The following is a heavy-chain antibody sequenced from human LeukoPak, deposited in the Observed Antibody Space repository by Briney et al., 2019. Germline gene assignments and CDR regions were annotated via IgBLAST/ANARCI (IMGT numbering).Heavy chain of an antibody. Sequence: KPSETLSLTCAVYGGSFSGYYWSWIRQPPGKGLEWIGEINHSGSTNYNPSLKSRVTISVDTSKNQFSLKLSSVTAADTAVYYCARGYGSGSYHYYYNYGMDVWGKGTTVTVSS. CDR1: GGSFSGYY. CDR2: INHSGST. CDR3: ARGYGSGSYHYYYNYGMDV. D-gene: IGHD3-10*01. V-gene: IGHV4-34*01. J-gene: IGHJ6*04.